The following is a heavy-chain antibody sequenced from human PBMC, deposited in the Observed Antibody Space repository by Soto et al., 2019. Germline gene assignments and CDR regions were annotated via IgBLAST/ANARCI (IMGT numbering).Heavy chain of an antibody. CDR3: AKDGFLYSNNPPYYYYMDV. V-gene: IGHV3-30*18. J-gene: IGHJ6*03. CDR2: ISYDGSNK. Sequence: ESGGGVVQPGRSLRLSCAASGFTFSSYGMHWVRQAPGKGLEWVAVISYDGSNKYYADSVKSRFTISRDNSKNTLYLQMNSLRAEDTAVYYCAKDGFLYSNNPPYYYYMDVWGKGTTITVSS. CDR1: GFTFSSYG. D-gene: IGHD6-13*01.